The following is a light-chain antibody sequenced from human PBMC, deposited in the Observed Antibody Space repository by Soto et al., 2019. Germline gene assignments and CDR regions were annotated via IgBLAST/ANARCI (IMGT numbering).Light chain of an antibody. J-gene: IGKJ1*01. V-gene: IGKV1-5*03. CDR2: KAS. Sequence: DIQMTQSPSTLSASVGDRVTITCRASQSISSWLAWYQQRPGKAPKLLIYKASNLESGVPSRFSGSGSGTELTLTISSLLPDDFATYYCQQYYTYPWTFGPGTKVEIK. CDR1: QSISSW. CDR3: QQYYTYPWT.